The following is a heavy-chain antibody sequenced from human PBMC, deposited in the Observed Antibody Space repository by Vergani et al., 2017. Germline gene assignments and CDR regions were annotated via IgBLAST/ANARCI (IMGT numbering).Heavy chain of an antibody. J-gene: IGHJ4*02. Sequence: QVQLVQSGAEVKKPGSSVKVSCKASGGTFSSYTISCVRQAPGQGLEWMGRIIPILGIANYAQKFQGRVTITADKSTSTAYMELSSLRSEDTAVYYCASGPTHRDGYNDDYWGQGTLVTVSS. CDR2: IIPILGIA. V-gene: IGHV1-69*02. CDR1: GGTFSSYT. CDR3: ASGPTHRDGYNDDY. D-gene: IGHD5-24*01.